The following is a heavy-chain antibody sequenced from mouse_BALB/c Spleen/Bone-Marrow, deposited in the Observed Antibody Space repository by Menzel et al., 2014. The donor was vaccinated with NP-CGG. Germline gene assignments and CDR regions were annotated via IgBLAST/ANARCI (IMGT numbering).Heavy chain of an antibody. CDR2: ISDAGRYT. J-gene: IGHJ4*01. CDR1: GFTFSNYA. Sequence: EVQVVESGGGLVKPGGSLKLSCAASGFTFSNYAMSWVRQTPEKRLEWVATISDAGRYTYYPDSVKGRFTISRDNARNTLYLQMSSLRSEGTAFYYCVRSGGEYALDYWGQGTSVTVSS. CDR3: VRSGGEYALDY. V-gene: IGHV5-9-2*01.